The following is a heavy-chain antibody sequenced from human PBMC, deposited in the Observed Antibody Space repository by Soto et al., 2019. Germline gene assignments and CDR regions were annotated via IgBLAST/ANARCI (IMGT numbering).Heavy chain of an antibody. V-gene: IGHV3-30*18. J-gene: IGHJ6*02. Sequence: GGSLRLSCAASGFTFSSYGMHWVRQAPGKGLEWVAVISYDGSNKYYADSVKGRFTISRDNSKNTLYLQMNSLRAEDTAVYYCAKDLGYSGYDYQNYYYYYGMDVWGQGTTVTVSS. CDR2: ISYDGSNK. CDR3: AKDLGYSGYDYQNYYYYYGMDV. CDR1: GFTFSSYG. D-gene: IGHD5-12*01.